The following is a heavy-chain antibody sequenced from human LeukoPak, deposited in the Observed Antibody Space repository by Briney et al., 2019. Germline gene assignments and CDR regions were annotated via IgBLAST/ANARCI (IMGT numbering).Heavy chain of an antibody. CDR1: GFTFGDYA. CDR2: IRSKAYGGTT. J-gene: IGHJ4*02. Sequence: GGSLRLSCTASGFTFGDYAMSWVRQAPGKGLEWVGFIRSKAYGGTTEYAASVKGRFTISRDDSKSIAYLQMNSLKTEDTAVYYCTRGGDGYIADYWGQGTLVTVSS. CDR3: TRGGDGYIADY. V-gene: IGHV3-49*04. D-gene: IGHD5-24*01.